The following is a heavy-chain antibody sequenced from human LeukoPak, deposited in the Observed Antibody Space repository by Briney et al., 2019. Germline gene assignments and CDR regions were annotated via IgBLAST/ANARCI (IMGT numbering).Heavy chain of an antibody. V-gene: IGHV1-24*01. J-gene: IGHJ4*02. Sequence: ASVKVSCKVSGYTLTELSMHWVRQAPGKGLEWMGGFDPEDGETIYAQKFQGRVTMTEDTSTDTAYMELSSLRSEDTAVYFCAADLVPPPAYGFDYWGQGILVTVSS. CDR1: GYTLTELS. D-gene: IGHD3-10*01. CDR2: FDPEDGET. CDR3: AADLVPPPAYGFDY.